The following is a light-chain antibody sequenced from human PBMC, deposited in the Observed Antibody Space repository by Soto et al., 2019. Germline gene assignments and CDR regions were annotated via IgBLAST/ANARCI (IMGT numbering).Light chain of an antibody. CDR1: SSDVGSYNL. CDR3: CSYAGSSTFEYV. Sequence: QSVLPQPASVSGSPGQSITISCTGTSSDVGSYNLVSWYQQHPGKAPKLMIYEVSKRPSGVSNRFSGSKSGNTASLTISGLQAEDEADYYCCSYAGSSTFEYVFGTGTKVTVL. V-gene: IGLV2-23*02. CDR2: EVS. J-gene: IGLJ1*01.